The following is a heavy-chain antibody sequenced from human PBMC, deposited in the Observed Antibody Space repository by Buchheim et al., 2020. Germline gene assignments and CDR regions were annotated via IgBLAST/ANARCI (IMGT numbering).Heavy chain of an antibody. V-gene: IGHV1-2*02. Sequence: QVQLVQSGAEVKKPGASVKVSCKASGYTFTAYYIHWVRQAPGQGLEWMAWINPHGGGTDYAQKFRGRVTMTSDTAISTDDMELSSLTSDDTAVYYCARGGYNFWSGSSDNWFDPWGQGAL. D-gene: IGHD3-3*01. CDR2: INPHGGGT. CDR1: GYTFTAYY. CDR3: ARGGYNFWSGSSDNWFDP. J-gene: IGHJ5*02.